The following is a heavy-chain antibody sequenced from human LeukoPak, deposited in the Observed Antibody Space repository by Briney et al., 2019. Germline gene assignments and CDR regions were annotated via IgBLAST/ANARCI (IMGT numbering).Heavy chain of an antibody. CDR2: IYHSGST. D-gene: IGHD3-22*01. CDR1: GGSISSSNW. V-gene: IGHV4-4*02. J-gene: IGHJ5*02. Sequence: SETLSLTCAVSGGSISSSNWWSWVRQPPGKGLEWIGEIYHSGSTNYNPSLKSRVTISVDKSTNQFSLKLSSVTAADTAVYYCARINYFDSSAHYHWGQGTLVTVSS. CDR3: ARINYFDSSAHYH.